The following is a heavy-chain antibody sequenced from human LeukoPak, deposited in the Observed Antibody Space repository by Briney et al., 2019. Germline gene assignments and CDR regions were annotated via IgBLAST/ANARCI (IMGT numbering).Heavy chain of an antibody. J-gene: IGHJ4*02. D-gene: IGHD1-26*01. V-gene: IGHV4-39*07. Sequence: SETLSLTCTDSGGSISSSSYYWGWIRQPPGKGLEWIGSIYYSGSTYYNPSLKSRVTISVDTSKNQFSLKLSSVTAADTAVYYCARVIVGATLDYWGQGTLVTVSS. CDR3: ARVIVGATLDY. CDR2: IYYSGST. CDR1: GGSISSSSYY.